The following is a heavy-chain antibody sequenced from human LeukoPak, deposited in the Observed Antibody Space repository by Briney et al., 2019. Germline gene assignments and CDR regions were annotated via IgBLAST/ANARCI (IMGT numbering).Heavy chain of an antibody. V-gene: IGHV1-2*02. CDR1: GHTFTDSL. J-gene: IGHJ4*02. Sequence: ASVKVSCKASGHTFTDSLLHWVRQAPGQGLEYMGWNNLKSGGTFYAQRFRARVTMTRDTSISTAYMDLSRLTSDDTAVYFCARDVSTSATWELGYWGQGTLVTVSS. CDR2: NNLKSGGT. CDR3: ARDVSTSATWELGY. D-gene: IGHD6-25*01.